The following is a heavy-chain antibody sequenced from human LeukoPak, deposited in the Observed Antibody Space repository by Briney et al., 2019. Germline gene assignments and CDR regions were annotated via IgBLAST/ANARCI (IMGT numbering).Heavy chain of an antibody. CDR2: ISTYNGNT. J-gene: IGHJ4*02. D-gene: IGHD6-6*01. CDR1: GYTFTRYS. V-gene: IGHV1-18*01. CDR3: AKDRCSDGSSSFDN. Sequence: GASVKVSCKASGYTFTRYSINWVRQAPGQGLEWMGWISTYNGNTNYAQKLQGRVTMTTDTSTSTAYMEMRSLRSDDTAVYYCAKDRCSDGSSSFDNWGQGTLVTVSS.